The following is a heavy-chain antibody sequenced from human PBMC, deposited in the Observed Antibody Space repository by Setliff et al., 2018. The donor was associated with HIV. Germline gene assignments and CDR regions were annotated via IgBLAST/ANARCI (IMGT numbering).Heavy chain of an antibody. Sequence: GESLTISCRGSGYRFTDYWIGWVRQMPGKGLEWMGVIYPGDSDTRYNPSFQGQVAISADKSTSTAYLQWSSLKASDTAMYYCARRLYSSEAFDPWGQGTLVTVSS. J-gene: IGHJ5*02. CDR1: GYRFTDYW. CDR3: ARRLYSSEAFDP. D-gene: IGHD6-25*01. V-gene: IGHV5-51*01. CDR2: IYPGDSDT.